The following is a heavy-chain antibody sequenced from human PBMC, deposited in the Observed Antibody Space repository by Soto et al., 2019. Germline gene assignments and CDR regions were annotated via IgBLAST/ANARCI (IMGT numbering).Heavy chain of an antibody. V-gene: IGHV1-2*02. Sequence: SXKVSFKASGYTXTGYYMNLVRQAPGQGLEWIGWINPNSGGTNYAQKFQGRVTMTRDKSISTAYMEMSRLRSDDTAVYYCARVGTGGSLNVWGQGTLGTVSS. CDR2: INPNSGGT. J-gene: IGHJ4*02. CDR3: ARVGTGGSLNV. CDR1: GYTXTGYY. D-gene: IGHD1-26*01.